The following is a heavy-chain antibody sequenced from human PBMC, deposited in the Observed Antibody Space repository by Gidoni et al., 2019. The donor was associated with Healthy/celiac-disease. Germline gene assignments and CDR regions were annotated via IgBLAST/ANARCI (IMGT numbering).Heavy chain of an antibody. CDR2: ISAYNGNT. V-gene: IGHV1-18*04. CDR1: GYTFTSYG. J-gene: IGHJ6*02. CDR3: ARDRSGSYSLVDYYYYYGMDV. D-gene: IGHD1-26*01. Sequence: QVQLVQSGAEVKKPGASVKVSCKASGYTFTSYGISWVRQAPGQGLEWMGWISAYNGNTNYAQKLQGRVTMTTDTSTSTAYMELRSLRSDDTAVYYCARDRSGSYSLVDYYYYYGMDVWGQGTTVTVSS.